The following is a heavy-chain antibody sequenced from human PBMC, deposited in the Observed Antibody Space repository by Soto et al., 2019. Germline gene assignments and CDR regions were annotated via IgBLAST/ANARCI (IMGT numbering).Heavy chain of an antibody. CDR2: VSGRGGST. Sequence: VHLLESGGGLVQPGGSLRLVCTASGFTFNHYAMSWVRQAPGKGLEWVSAVSGRGGSTKYADSVKGRFIISRDNSNSTLYLQMDSLRGEDTAVYYCAKDSTVTTSLYFYYYGFDVWGQGTTVTVSS. CDR3: AKDSTVTTSLYFYYYGFDV. V-gene: IGHV3-23*01. J-gene: IGHJ6*02. CDR1: GFTFNHYA. D-gene: IGHD4-17*01.